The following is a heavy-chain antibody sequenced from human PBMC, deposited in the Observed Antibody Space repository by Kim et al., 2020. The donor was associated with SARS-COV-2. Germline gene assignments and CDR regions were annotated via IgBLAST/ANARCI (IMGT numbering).Heavy chain of an antibody. CDR1: GGSFSGYY. V-gene: IGHV4-34*01. J-gene: IGHJ4*03. CDR3: ARASGAAAGTLGYFDY. Sequence: SETLSLTCAVYGGSFSGYYWSWIRQPPGKGLEWIGEINHSGSTNYNPSPKSRVTITLDTSKNKFFLKLSSVTAADTAVYYCARASGAAAGTLGYFDYWG. D-gene: IGHD6-13*01. CDR2: INHSGST.